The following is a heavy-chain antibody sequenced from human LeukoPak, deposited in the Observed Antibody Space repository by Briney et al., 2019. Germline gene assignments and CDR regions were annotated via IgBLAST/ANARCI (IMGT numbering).Heavy chain of an antibody. Sequence: PVKVSCKASGYTFTSYDISWVRQAPGQGLEWMGGIIPIFGTANYAQKFQGRVTITTDESTSTAYMELSSLRSEDTAVYYCAREGLDVVVPAAMLGDYYYYYYMDVWGKGTTVTVSS. D-gene: IGHD2-2*01. CDR2: IIPIFGTA. CDR3: AREGLDVVVPAAMLGDYYYYYYMDV. J-gene: IGHJ6*03. V-gene: IGHV1-69*05. CDR1: GYTFTSYD.